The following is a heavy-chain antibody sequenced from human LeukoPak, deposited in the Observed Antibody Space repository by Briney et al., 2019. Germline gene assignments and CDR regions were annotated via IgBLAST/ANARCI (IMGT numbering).Heavy chain of an antibody. CDR3: ASLTDCSSTSCYTDYYYYMDV. J-gene: IGHJ6*03. D-gene: IGHD2-2*02. V-gene: IGHV1-69*04. Sequence: SVKVSCKAPRGTFTRYVVSWVRQAPEQGVGWVGRINRMLGVANYAQKFQGRVTITADKSTSTAYMELSSLRSEDTAVYYCASLTDCSSTSCYTDYYYYMDVWGKGTTVTVSS. CDR1: RGTFTRYV. CDR2: INRMLGVA.